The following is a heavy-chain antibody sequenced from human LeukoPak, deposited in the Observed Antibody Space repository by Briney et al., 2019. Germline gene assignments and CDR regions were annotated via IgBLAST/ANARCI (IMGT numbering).Heavy chain of an antibody. V-gene: IGHV3-74*01. Sequence: GGSLRLSCAASGFTFSSYWMHWVRQAPGKGLVWVSRISSDGSSTSYADSVKGRFTISRDNAKNTLYLQMNSLRAEDTAVYYCAKDQGSLRIAVAGYFYYWGRGNLVTVSS. D-gene: IGHD6-19*01. CDR1: GFTFSSYW. CDR2: ISSDGSST. J-gene: IGHJ4*02. CDR3: AKDQGSLRIAVAGYFYY.